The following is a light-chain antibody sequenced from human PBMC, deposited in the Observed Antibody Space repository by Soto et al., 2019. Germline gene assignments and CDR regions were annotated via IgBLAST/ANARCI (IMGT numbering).Light chain of an antibody. V-gene: IGKV3-11*01. CDR1: QSVSSY. CDR3: QQRSNWPSIT. J-gene: IGKJ5*01. Sequence: LSLSPAXRSTLSCSASQSVSSYLAWYQQKPGQAPRLLIYDASNRATGIPARFSGSGSGTDFTLTISSLEPEDFAVYYCQQRSNWPSITFGQGTRLEIK. CDR2: DAS.